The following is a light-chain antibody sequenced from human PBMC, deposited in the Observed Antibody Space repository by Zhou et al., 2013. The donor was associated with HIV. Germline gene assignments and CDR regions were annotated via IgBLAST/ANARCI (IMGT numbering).Light chain of an antibody. CDR3: MQGTQWSWT. CDR1: QSLLHSNGYTY. V-gene: IGKV2-28*01. J-gene: IGKJ1*01. Sequence: DIVMTQSPLSLSVTPGEPASISCRSSQSLLHSNGYTYLDWYLQKPGQSPQLLIYMGSNRASGVPDRFSGSGSGTDFTLKISRVEAEDVGVYYCMQGTQWSWTFGQGTKVEIK. CDR2: MGS.